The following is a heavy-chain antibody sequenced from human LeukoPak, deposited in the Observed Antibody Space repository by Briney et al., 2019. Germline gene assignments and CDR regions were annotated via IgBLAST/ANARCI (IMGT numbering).Heavy chain of an antibody. V-gene: IGHV3-7*01. Sequence: AGGSLRLSCAASGFTFNTVCMTWVRQAPGKGLEWVANIKGDGSEKSYADSVRGRFTISRDNAQNSLFLQMNMLRVEDTAIYYCARLGYASAWSYWYFDLWGRGTLVTVSS. CDR2: IKGDGSEK. CDR3: ARLGYASAWSYWYFDL. J-gene: IGHJ2*01. D-gene: IGHD6-19*01. CDR1: GFTFNTVC.